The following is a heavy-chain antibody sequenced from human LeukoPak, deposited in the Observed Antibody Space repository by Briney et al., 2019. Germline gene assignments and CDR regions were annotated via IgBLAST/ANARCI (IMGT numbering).Heavy chain of an antibody. V-gene: IGHV3-73*01. D-gene: IGHD3-22*01. CDR1: GFTFSGSL. CDR3: TSRGNYDSSYYMDV. J-gene: IGHJ6*03. CDR2: VRSKANSYAT. Sequence: GGSLRLSCAASGFTFSGSLIHWVRQASGKGPEWVGLVRSKANSYATSYAASVKGRFTISRDDSKNTAYLQMNSLKTEDTAIYYCTSRGNYDSSYYMDVWGKGTTVTVSS.